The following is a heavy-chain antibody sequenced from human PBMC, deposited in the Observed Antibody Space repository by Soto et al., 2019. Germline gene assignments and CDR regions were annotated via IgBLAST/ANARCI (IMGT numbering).Heavy chain of an antibody. V-gene: IGHV3-48*03. CDR3: ARTDSSGGFPLHEY. CDR2: ISSSGSTI. D-gene: IGHD6-19*01. Sequence: GGSVGLDCAASGFTFMIYEMNEVCHYTGKGLEWVSYISSSGSTIYYAYSVKGRFTISRDNAKNSLYLQMNSLRDEDTAVNHCARTDSSGGFPLHEYWRQVTLFIVST. CDR1: GFTFMIYE. J-gene: IGHJ4*02.